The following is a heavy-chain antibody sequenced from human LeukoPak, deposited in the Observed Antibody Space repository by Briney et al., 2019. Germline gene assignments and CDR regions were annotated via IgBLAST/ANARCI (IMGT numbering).Heavy chain of an antibody. CDR3: ARRAGAYSHPYDY. V-gene: IGHV3-48*03. Sequence: GGSLRLSCAASGFTFSSYDVNWVRQAPGKGLEWVSYISSGSNTIFYADSVKGRFTISRDNSKNTLYLQMNSLRAEDTAVYYCARRAGAYSHPYDYWGQGTLVTVSS. J-gene: IGHJ4*02. CDR2: ISSGSNTI. D-gene: IGHD4/OR15-4a*01. CDR1: GFTFSSYD.